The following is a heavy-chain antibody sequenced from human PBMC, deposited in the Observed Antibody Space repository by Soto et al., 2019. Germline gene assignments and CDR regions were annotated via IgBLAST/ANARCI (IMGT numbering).Heavy chain of an antibody. CDR3: ATSGVVIIEKDYYYGMDV. CDR2: INPNSGGT. CDR1: GYTFTGYY. D-gene: IGHD3-3*01. Sequence: ASVKVSCKASGYTFTGYYMHWVRQAPGQGLEWMGWINPNSGGTNYAQKFQGWVTMTRDTSISTAYMELSRLRSDDTAVYYCATSGVVIIEKDYYYGMDVWGQGTTVTVSS. J-gene: IGHJ6*02. V-gene: IGHV1-2*04.